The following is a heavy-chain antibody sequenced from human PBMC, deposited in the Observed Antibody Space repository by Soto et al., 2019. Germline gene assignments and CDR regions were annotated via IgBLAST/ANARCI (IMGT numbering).Heavy chain of an antibody. CDR1: GYSFTSYW. D-gene: IGHD6-6*01. V-gene: IGHV5-51*01. Sequence: GESLKISCKGSGYSFTSYWIGWVRQMPGKGLEWMGIIYPGDSDTRYSPSFQGQVTISADKSISTAYLQWSSLKASDTAMYYCARRHGSSSTGDAFDIWGQGTMVTVSS. J-gene: IGHJ3*02. CDR3: ARRHGSSSTGDAFDI. CDR2: IYPGDSDT.